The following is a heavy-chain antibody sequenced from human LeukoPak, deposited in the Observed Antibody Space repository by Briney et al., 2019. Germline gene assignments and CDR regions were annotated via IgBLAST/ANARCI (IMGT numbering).Heavy chain of an antibody. V-gene: IGHV4-4*09. J-gene: IGHJ5*02. Sequence: SETLSLTCTVSGDYINSNYWSWIRQPPGKGLEWIGYIYTRGNTNYNPSLKSRVTISADTSKNQLSLKVSSVTAADTAVYYCVREVGDWFDPWGQGTPVTVSS. CDR2: IYTRGNT. CDR3: VREVGDWFDP. CDR1: GDYINSNY.